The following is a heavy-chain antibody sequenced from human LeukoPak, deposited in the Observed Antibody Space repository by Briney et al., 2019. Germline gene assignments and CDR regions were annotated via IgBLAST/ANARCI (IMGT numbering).Heavy chain of an antibody. D-gene: IGHD6-6*01. J-gene: IGHJ6*03. CDR1: GYTFTSYY. CDR2: IKTSGGST. CDR3: ARGEAARPGSGYYYYYYMDV. V-gene: IGHV1-46*01. Sequence: ASVKVSCKASGYTFTSYYMHWVRQAPGQGLEWMGIIKTSGGSTSYAQKFQGRVTMTRDTSTSTVYMELSSLRSEDTAVYYCARGEAARPGSGYYYYYYMDVWGKGTTVTVSS.